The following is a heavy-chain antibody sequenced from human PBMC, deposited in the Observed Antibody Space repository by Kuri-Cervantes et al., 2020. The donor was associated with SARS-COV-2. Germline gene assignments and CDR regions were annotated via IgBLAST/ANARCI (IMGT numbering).Heavy chain of an antibody. V-gene: IGHV3-74*01. CDR2: INSDGSST. Sequence: GESLKISCAASGFVSSRYSMNWVRQAPGKGLEWVSRINSDGSSTSYADSVKGRFTISRDNSKNTLYLQMNSLRAEDTAVYYCARDYTYYYYGMDVWGQGTTVTVSS. CDR1: GFVSSRYS. CDR3: ARDYTYYYYGMDV. J-gene: IGHJ6*02. D-gene: IGHD4-11*01.